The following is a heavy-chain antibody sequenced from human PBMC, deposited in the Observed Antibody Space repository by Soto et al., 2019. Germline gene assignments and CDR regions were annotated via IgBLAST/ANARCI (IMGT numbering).Heavy chain of an antibody. V-gene: IGHV3-7*01. D-gene: IGHD6-13*01. CDR2: IKQDGSER. CDR3: ARVLVAAAGTDYYYYMDV. Sequence: PGGSLRLSCAASGFTFSSYWMSWVRQAPGKGLEWVANIKQDGSERYYVDSVKGRFTISRDNAKNSLYLQMNSLRAEDTAVYYCARVLVAAAGTDYYYYMDVWGKGTTVTVSS. J-gene: IGHJ6*03. CDR1: GFTFSSYW.